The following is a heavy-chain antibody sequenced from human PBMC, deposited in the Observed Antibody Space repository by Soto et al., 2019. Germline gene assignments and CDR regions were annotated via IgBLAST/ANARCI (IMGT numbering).Heavy chain of an antibody. CDR1: GFSISSGHY. CDR2: THHSGRT. Sequence: SETLSLTCAVSGFSISSGHYWGWMRHPPGKGLEWIGSTHHSGRTYYSTSLKSRVTISVDTSKNQVSLNLSSVTAADTAVYYCARGRVLFVIYCCPRISTWGQGTRVSV. D-gene: IGHD2-21*02. V-gene: IGHV4-38-2*01. CDR3: ARGRVLFVIYCCPRIST. J-gene: IGHJ4*01.